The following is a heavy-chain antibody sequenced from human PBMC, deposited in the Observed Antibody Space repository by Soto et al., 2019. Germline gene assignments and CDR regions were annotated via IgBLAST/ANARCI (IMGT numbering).Heavy chain of an antibody. V-gene: IGHV3-23*01. D-gene: IGHD6-19*01. CDR2: ISGSGGST. CDR1: GFTFSSYA. J-gene: IGHJ1*01. CDR3: AKDVIAGSGWYRTYFQH. Sequence: HPGGSLRLSCAASGFTFSSYAMSWVRQAPGKGLEWVSAISGSGGSTYYADSVKGRFTISRDNSKNTLYLQMNSLRAEDTAVYYCAKDVIAGSGWYRTYFQHWGQGTLVTVSS.